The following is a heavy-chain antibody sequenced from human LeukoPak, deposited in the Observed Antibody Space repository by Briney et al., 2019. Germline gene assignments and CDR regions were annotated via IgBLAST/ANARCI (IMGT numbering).Heavy chain of an antibody. CDR2: INPNSGGT. CDR3: ARVHCSSTSCYTGRRFHYYGMDV. Sequence: ASVKVSCKASGYTFTGYYMHWVRQAPGQGLEWMGWINPNSGGTNYAQKFQGRATMTRDTSISTAYMELSRLRSDDTAVYYCARVHCSSTSCYTGRRFHYYGMDVWGQGTTVTVSS. V-gene: IGHV1-2*02. CDR1: GYTFTGYY. J-gene: IGHJ6*02. D-gene: IGHD2-2*02.